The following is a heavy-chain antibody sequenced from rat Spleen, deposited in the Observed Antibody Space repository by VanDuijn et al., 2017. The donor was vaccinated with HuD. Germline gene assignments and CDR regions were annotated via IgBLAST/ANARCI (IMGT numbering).Heavy chain of an antibody. V-gene: IGHV4-2*01. Sequence: EVQLVESGGGLVQPGRSLKLSCAASGFNFNDYWMGWVRQAPGKGLEWIGEINKDSSTINYTPSLKDKFTISRDNAQNTLYLQMSKLGSEDTAIYYCARHYGGYSEYVMDAWGQGASVTVSS. CDR2: INKDSSTI. D-gene: IGHD1-11*01. CDR3: ARHYGGYSEYVMDA. CDR1: GFNFNDYW. J-gene: IGHJ4*01.